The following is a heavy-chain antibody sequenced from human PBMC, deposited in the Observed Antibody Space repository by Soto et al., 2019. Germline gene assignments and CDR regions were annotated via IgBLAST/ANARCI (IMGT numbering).Heavy chain of an antibody. D-gene: IGHD3-3*01. CDR1: GFTFSSYA. CDR2: ISGSGGSA. V-gene: IGHV3-23*01. Sequence: HPGGSLRLSCAASGFTFSSYAMSWVRQAPGKGLEWVSAISGSGGSAYYADSVKGRFTISRDNSKNTLYLQMNSLRAEDTAVYYSAKDHGDFWSGYYHPSGPLIRGQGTMVTVSS. J-gene: IGHJ3*02. CDR3: AKDHGDFWSGYYHPSGPLI.